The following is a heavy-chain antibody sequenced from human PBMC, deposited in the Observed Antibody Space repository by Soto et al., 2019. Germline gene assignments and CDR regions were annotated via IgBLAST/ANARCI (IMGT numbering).Heavy chain of an antibody. CDR2: IYYSGNT. Sequence: PSETLSLTCTVSGGSISSYYWSWIRQPPGKGLEWIGYIYYSGNTNYNPSLKSRVTTSVDTSKNQFSLKLRSVTAADTAVYYCSRGRYCNTLGCQTSWFDPWGQGTLVTVSS. J-gene: IGHJ5*02. D-gene: IGHD3-16*02. CDR3: SRGRYCNTLGCQTSWFDP. CDR1: GGSISSYY. V-gene: IGHV4-59*12.